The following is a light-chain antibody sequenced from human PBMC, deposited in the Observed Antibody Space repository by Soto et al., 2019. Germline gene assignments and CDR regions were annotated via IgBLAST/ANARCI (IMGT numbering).Light chain of an antibody. CDR3: QQYNNWPPLT. J-gene: IGKJ5*01. CDR1: QSVSSN. V-gene: IGKV3-15*01. Sequence: EIVMTQSPATLSVSPLEIAPLSFMARQSVSSNLAWYQQKPGQAPRLLIYGASTRATGIPARFSGSGSGTEFTLTISSLQSEDFAVYYCQQYNNWPPLTFGQGTRLEIK. CDR2: GAS.